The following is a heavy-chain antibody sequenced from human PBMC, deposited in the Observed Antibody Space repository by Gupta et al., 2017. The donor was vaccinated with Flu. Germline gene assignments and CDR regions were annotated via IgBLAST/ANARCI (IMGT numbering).Heavy chain of an antibody. J-gene: IGHJ6*02. CDR1: GFSLSNARMG. CDR3: ARKGDYNFYGMDV. Sequence: SGFSLSNARMGVSWIRQPPGKALEWLAHIFSNDEKSYSTSLKSRLTISKDTSKSQVVLTMTNMDPVDTATYYCARKGDYNFYGMDVWGPGTTVTVSS. V-gene: IGHV2-26*01. CDR2: IFSNDEK.